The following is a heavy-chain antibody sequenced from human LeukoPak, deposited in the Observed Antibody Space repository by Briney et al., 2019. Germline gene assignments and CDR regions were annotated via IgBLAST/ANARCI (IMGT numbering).Heavy chain of an antibody. D-gene: IGHD3-10*01. V-gene: IGHV3-23*01. J-gene: IGHJ5*02. CDR1: GFTFSSYA. CDR2: ISGSGGST. Sequence: GGSLRLSCAASGFTFSSYAMSWVRQAPGKGLEWVSAISGSGGSTYYADSVKGRFTISRDNSKNTLYLQMNSLRAEDTAVYYCAKPIWFGELSSNWFDPWGQGTLVTVSS. CDR3: AKPIWFGELSSNWFDP.